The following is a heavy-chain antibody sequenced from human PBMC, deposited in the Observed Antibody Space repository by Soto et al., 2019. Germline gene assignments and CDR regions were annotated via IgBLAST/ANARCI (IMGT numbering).Heavy chain of an antibody. D-gene: IGHD2-21*01. Sequence: SGTLSLTCTVSGGSISSYYWSWIRQPPGKGLEWIGYIYYSGSTNYNPSLKSRVTISVDTSKNQFSLKLSSVTAADTSLYYCSRVCGGAFAFSGQGTLVPGS. CDR3: SRVCGGAFAF. J-gene: IGHJ3*01. CDR1: GGSISSYY. CDR2: IYYSGST. V-gene: IGHV4-59*01.